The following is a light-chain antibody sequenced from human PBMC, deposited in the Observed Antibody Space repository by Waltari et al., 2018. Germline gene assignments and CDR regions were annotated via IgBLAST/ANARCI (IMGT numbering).Light chain of an antibody. CDR3: QQHGTLPAT. CDR2: RAS. CDR1: QGVGSGS. V-gene: IGKV3-20*01. J-gene: IGKJ1*01. Sequence: VLTPYPGTASLSPGERVTLSSRASQGVGSGSLARYQQKPGQAPRLAIYRASRRATGIPDRFSGSGSGTDFSLTISRLEPEDFAVYYWQQHGTLPATFGQGTKVEIK.